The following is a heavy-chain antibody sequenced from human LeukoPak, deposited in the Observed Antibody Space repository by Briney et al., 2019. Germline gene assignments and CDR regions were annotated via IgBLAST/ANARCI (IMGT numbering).Heavy chain of an antibody. V-gene: IGHV4-31*03. CDR2: IKYSGRT. D-gene: IGHD3-16*02. CDR1: GGSISSGGHY. CDR3: ARASRLGELSLGY. Sequence: SETLSLTCTVSGGSISSGGHYGSWIRQHPGKDLEWIGYIKYSGRTYYNPSLKSRVTISVDTSKTQFSLQLSSVTAADTAVYYCARASRLGELSLGYWGQGTLVTVSS. J-gene: IGHJ4*02.